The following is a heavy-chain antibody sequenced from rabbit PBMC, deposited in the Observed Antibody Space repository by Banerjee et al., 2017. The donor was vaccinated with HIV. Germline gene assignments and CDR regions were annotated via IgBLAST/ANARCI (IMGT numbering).Heavy chain of an antibody. D-gene: IGHD8-1*01. CDR3: ARGDYGNISYYPL. V-gene: IGHV1S43*01. CDR1: GFTLSGYW. J-gene: IGHJ4*01. CDR2: LHTGSSGT. Sequence: QEQLEESGGDLVKPEGSLTLTCTASGFTLSGYWMCWVCQAPGKGLEWIGCLHTGSSGTWYTSWVNGRFTISRSTSLNTVDLKMTSLTAADTATYFCARGDYGNISYYPLWGPGTLVTVS.